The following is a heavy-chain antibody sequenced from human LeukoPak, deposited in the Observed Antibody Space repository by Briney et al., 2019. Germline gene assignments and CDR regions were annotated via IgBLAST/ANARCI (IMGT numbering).Heavy chain of an antibody. CDR2: FDPEDGEA. CDR3: ATHPLGYFDS. J-gene: IGHJ4*02. V-gene: IGHV1-24*01. CDR1: GYTLTELS. Sequence: ASVKVSCKVSGYTLTELSMHWVRQAPGKGLEWMGGFDPEDGEAFYAQKFQGRVTMTEDTSTDTAYMELSSLRSDDTAVYYYATHPLGYFDSWGQGTLVTVSS.